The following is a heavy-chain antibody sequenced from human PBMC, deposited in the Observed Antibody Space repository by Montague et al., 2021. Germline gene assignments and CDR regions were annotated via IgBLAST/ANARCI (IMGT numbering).Heavy chain of an antibody. CDR2: VYKRGDT. J-gene: IGHJ3*02. D-gene: IGHD3-10*01. CDR1: GDSISSYEYY. V-gene: IGHV4-4*07. Sequence: SETLSLTCSVPGDSISSYEYYWTWIRQPAGRGLEWIGRVYKRGDTNTNPSLRSLLTLSVDTSKNHFSLTLTSVTAADTAVYFCARDSPVVEPWVGEHKGAFDIWGQGTMVTVSS. CDR3: ARDSPVVEPWVGEHKGAFDI.